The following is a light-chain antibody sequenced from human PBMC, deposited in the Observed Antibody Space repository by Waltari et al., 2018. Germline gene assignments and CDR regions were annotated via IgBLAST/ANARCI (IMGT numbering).Light chain of an antibody. J-gene: IGKJ2*01. CDR1: QSISIW. CDR2: RAS. V-gene: IGKV1-5*03. CDR3: QQYMDYST. Sequence: DIQMTQSTSTLSAAVGDSVPITCRSSQSISIWLAWHQQKPGKAPKLLMYRASSLESGVPSRFSGSGSGTEFTLTISSLQPDDFATYFCQQYMDYSTFGQGTRLEI.